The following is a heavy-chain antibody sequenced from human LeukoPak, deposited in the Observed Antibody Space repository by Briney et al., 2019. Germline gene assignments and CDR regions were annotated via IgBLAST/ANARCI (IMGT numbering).Heavy chain of an antibody. CDR3: ARDRTGEGATTENFDY. CDR2: IDSFSSTI. D-gene: IGHD1-26*01. V-gene: IGHV3-48*01. CDR1: GFTFSSYA. Sequence: TGGSLRLSCAASGFTFSSYAMHWVRQAPGKGLEWVSYIDSFSSTIYYADSVKGRFTISRDNAKNSLYLQMNSLRAEDTAVYYCARDRTGEGATTENFDYWGQGTLVTVSS. J-gene: IGHJ4*02.